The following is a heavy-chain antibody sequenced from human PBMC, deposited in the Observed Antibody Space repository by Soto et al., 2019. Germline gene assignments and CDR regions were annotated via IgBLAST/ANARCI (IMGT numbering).Heavy chain of an antibody. CDR2: VYYSGST. CDR3: AKYRRTDAEGYRLDF. J-gene: IGHJ4*02. V-gene: IGHV4-59*01. Sequence: TSETLSLTCTLSGGSISGYYWSWIRQPPGKGLEWIGYVYYSGSTKYNPSLESRVTISVDMSNNQFSLMPTSVTAADTAVYYCAKYRRTDAEGYRLDFWGQGTLVTVSS. CDR1: GGSISGYY. D-gene: IGHD5-12*01.